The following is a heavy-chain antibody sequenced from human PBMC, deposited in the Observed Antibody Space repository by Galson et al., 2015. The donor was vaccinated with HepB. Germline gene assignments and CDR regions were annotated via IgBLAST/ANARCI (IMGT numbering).Heavy chain of an antibody. J-gene: IGHJ4*02. CDR3: ATAGRGYSYGYEY. V-gene: IGHV3-21*01. Sequence: SLRLSCAVSGFTFETYTMNWVRQAPGKGLEWVASITKSGSYIYYADSVKGRFTISRDNAKKSLYLQMNSLTVDDTALYYCATAGRGYSYGYEYWGQGILVTVSS. D-gene: IGHD3-10*01. CDR2: ITKSGSYI. CDR1: GFTFETYT.